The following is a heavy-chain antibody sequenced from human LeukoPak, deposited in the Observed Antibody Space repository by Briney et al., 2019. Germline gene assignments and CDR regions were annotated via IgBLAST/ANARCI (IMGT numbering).Heavy chain of an antibody. Sequence: PSETLSLTCAVYGGSFSGYYWSWIRQPPGKGLEWIGEINHSGSTNYNPSLKSRVTISVDTSKNQFSLKLSSVTAADTAVYYCARGRSGWISRHDYWGQGTLVTVSS. D-gene: IGHD6-19*01. CDR3: ARGRSGWISRHDY. CDR2: INHSGST. J-gene: IGHJ4*02. V-gene: IGHV4-34*01. CDR1: GGSFSGYY.